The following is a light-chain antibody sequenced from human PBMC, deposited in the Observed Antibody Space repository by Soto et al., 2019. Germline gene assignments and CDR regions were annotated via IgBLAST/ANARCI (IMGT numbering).Light chain of an antibody. Sequence: DIQMTQSPSSLSASVGDRVTITCRASQSISSYLNWYQQKPGKAPKLLIYAASSLQSGVPSRFSGSGSGTDFTLTISSLQPADLATYYCQQSYITPLTFGQGTRLEIK. J-gene: IGKJ5*01. CDR2: AAS. CDR1: QSISSY. V-gene: IGKV1-39*01. CDR3: QQSYITPLT.